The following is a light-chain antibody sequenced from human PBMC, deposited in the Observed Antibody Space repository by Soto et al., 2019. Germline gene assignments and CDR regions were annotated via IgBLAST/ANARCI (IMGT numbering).Light chain of an antibody. CDR2: GAS. CDR1: QSVSSGY. V-gene: IGKV3-20*01. J-gene: IGKJ4*01. CDR3: HQYDSSPLT. Sequence: EIVLTQSPGTLSLSPGERATLSCRASQSVSSGYLAWYQQKPGQAPRLLIYGASSRATGIPDRFSGSGSGTDFTFTISSLEPEDYAVYYCHQYDSSPLTFGGGTKVEIK.